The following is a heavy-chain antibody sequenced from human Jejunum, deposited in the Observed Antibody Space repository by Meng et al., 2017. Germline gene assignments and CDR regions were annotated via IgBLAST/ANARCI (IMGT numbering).Heavy chain of an antibody. D-gene: IGHD2/OR15-2a*01. Sequence: QVHLRGSGPGPVKPSGTLSLTCAVSGGSISNNNWWSWVRQPPGKGLEWIGEISHTGRINYNPSLKSRVTMSLDKSKNQFSLDLTSVTGADTAVYYCARDLLDPNIAATGWFDPWGQGTLVTVSS. V-gene: IGHV4-4*02. CDR1: GGSISNNNW. CDR2: ISHTGRI. CDR3: ARDLLDPNIAATGWFDP. J-gene: IGHJ5*02.